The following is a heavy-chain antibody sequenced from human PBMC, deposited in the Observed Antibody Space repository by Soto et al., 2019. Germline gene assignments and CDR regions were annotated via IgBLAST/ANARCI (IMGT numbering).Heavy chain of an antibody. J-gene: IGHJ4*02. V-gene: IGHV3-74*01. D-gene: IGHD1-1*01. CDR3: ARGPRVSSTGTGAH. CDR1: GFTFSAYW. Sequence: GESLKISCAVSGFTFSAYWMHWVRQVPGKGLTWVSRISDDGSTATYADSVKGRFVISRDNAKNSLYLEMNTLRADDSGLYYCARGPRVSSTGTGAHWGRGTLVTVSS. CDR2: ISDDGSTA.